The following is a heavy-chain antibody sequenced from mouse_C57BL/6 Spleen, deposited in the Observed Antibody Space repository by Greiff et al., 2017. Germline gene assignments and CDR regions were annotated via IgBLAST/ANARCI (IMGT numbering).Heavy chain of an antibody. J-gene: IGHJ3*01. D-gene: IGHD2-4*01. Sequence: QVQLQQPGAELVKPGASVKLSCKASGYTFTSYWMHWVKQRPGRGLEWIGRIGPNSGGTKYNEKFKSKATLTVDKPSSTAYMQLSSLTSEDSAVYYCSRSAPNYDYAWFAYWGQGTLVTVSA. CDR1: GYTFTSYW. CDR2: IGPNSGGT. CDR3: SRSAPNYDYAWFAY. V-gene: IGHV1-72*01.